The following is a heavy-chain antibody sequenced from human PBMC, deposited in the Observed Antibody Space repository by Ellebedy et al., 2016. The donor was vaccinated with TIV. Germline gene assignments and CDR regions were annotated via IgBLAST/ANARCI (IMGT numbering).Heavy chain of an antibody. Sequence: MPSETLSLTCTVPGGSINSGDYYWSWIRQPPGKGLEWVGYIYYSGSAYHNSSLKGRVKISVDRSKKQISLELNSVTAADTAVYFCARGLTGNAFDIWGQGTMVTVSS. D-gene: IGHD1-20*01. J-gene: IGHJ3*02. CDR3: ARGLTGNAFDI. CDR2: IYYSGSA. CDR1: GGSINSGDYY. V-gene: IGHV4-30-4*01.